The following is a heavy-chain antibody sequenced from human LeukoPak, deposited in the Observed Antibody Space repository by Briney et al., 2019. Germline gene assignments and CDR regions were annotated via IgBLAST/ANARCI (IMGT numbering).Heavy chain of an antibody. J-gene: IGHJ4*02. V-gene: IGHV3-33*01. Sequence: PGRSLRLSCAASGFTFSSYGMHWVRQAPGKGLEWVAVIWYDGSNKYYADSVKGRFTISRDNSKNTLYLQMNSLRAEDTAVYYCAREPTDYGDTYYFDYWGQGTLVTVSS. CDR3: AREPTDYGDTYYFDY. CDR1: GFTFSSYG. CDR2: IWYDGSNK. D-gene: IGHD4-17*01.